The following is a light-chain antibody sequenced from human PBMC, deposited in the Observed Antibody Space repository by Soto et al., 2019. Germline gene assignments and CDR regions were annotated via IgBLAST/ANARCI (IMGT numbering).Light chain of an antibody. CDR2: KAS. V-gene: IGKV1-5*03. J-gene: IGKJ1*01. CDR3: QQYGA. CDR1: QTISSW. Sequence: DIQMTQSPSTLSASVRDRVTITCRASQTISSWLAWFQQRPGRAPKFLIYKASSLKNGVPLRFSGGGSGTEFTLTISSLQPDDFATYYCQQYGAFGQGTKV.